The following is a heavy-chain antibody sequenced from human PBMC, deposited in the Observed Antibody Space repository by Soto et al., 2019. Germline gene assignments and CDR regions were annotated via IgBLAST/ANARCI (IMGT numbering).Heavy chain of an antibody. Sequence: PWESRKSSGNASVYPVTNYWIGWVRPMRGRGLEWMGITHPGHSETKYSPSFDGQVTISADRSTRSAYLHWGSLKASDAAMYFCVRHSSTSVRAPLEYWGQGTLVTVSS. CDR2: THPGHSET. J-gene: IGHJ4*02. V-gene: IGHV5-51*01. D-gene: IGHD2-2*01. CDR1: VYPVTNYW. CDR3: VRHSSTSVRAPLEY.